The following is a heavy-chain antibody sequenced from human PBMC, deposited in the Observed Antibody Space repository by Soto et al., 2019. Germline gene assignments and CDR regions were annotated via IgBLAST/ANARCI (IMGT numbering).Heavy chain of an antibody. V-gene: IGHV3-7*01. D-gene: IGHD6-19*01. J-gene: IGHJ4*02. CDR3: ARDRRNPPLSITVPGGPALDY. CDR2: IKEDGGEK. CDR1: GFTFSSYW. Sequence: GGSLRLSCAASGFTFSSYWMSWVRQAPGKGLEWVANIKEDGGEKYYVDSVKGRFTISRDNVENSLDLQMSSLRAEDTAVYYCARDRRNPPLSITVPGGPALDYWGQGTLVTVSS.